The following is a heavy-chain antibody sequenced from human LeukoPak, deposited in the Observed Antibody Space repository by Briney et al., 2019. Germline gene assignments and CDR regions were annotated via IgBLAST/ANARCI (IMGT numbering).Heavy chain of an antibody. D-gene: IGHD3-22*01. V-gene: IGHV4-59*01. CDR1: GGSISSYY. CDR3: ARSRGGSYYGFDY. J-gene: IGHJ4*02. Sequence: PSETLSLTCTVSGGSISSYYWSWIRQPPGKGLEWIGYIYYSGSTNYNPSLKSRVTISVDTSKNQFSLNLSSVTAADTAVYYCARSRGGSYYGFDYWGQGTLVTVSS. CDR2: IYYSGST.